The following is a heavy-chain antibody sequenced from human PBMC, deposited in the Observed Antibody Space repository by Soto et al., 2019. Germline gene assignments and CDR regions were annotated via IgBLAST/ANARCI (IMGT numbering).Heavy chain of an antibody. CDR1: GFTFSSYD. CDR3: AISEINRPVLGPTRDFDY. CDR2: ISYDGNTK. V-gene: IGHV3-30*03. Sequence: GGSLRPSFASSGFTFSSYDMHWVRQAPGKGLEWVALISYDGNTKYYADSVKGRFIISRDNSKNTIYLQMNSLRAEDMAVYYCAISEINRPVLGPTRDFDYWGQGTLVTVSS. D-gene: IGHD1-26*01. J-gene: IGHJ4*02.